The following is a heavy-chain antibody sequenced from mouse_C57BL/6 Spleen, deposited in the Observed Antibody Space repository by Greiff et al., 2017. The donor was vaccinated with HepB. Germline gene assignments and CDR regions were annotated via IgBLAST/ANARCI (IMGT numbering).Heavy chain of an antibody. Sequence: EVQLQQSGAELVRPGASVKLSCTASGFNIKDDYMHWVKQRPEQGLEWIGWIDPENGDNEYASKFQGKATITADTSSNTYYLQLSSLTSEDTAVYDCTTGDYGSSYGAYWGQGTLVTVSA. J-gene: IGHJ3*01. D-gene: IGHD1-1*01. CDR3: TTGDYGSSYGAY. CDR2: IDPENGDN. CDR1: GFNIKDDY. V-gene: IGHV14-4*01.